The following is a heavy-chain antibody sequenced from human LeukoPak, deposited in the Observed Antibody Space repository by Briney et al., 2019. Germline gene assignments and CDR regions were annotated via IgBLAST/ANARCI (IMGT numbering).Heavy chain of an antibody. V-gene: IGHV1-69*13. Sequence: ASVKVSCKASGGTFGSYAISWVRQAPGQGLEWMGGIIPIFGTANYAQQFQGRVTITADESTSTAYMELSSLRSEDTAVYYCHYSYGSYYYDSSGSGVWPAYYFDYWGQGTLVTVSS. CDR1: GGTFGSYA. CDR2: IIPIFGTA. D-gene: IGHD3-22*01. CDR3: HYSYGSYYYDSSGSGVWPAYYFDY. J-gene: IGHJ4*02.